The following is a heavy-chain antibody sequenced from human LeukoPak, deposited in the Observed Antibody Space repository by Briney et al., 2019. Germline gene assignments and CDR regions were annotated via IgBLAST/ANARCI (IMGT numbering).Heavy chain of an antibody. Sequence: ASVKVSCKASGYTFTSYYMHWVRQAPGQGLEWMGIINPSGGSTSYAQKFQGRVTMTRDTSTSTVYMELSSLRSEATAVYYCARDYLMGDSSGPPYDYWGQGTLVTVSS. V-gene: IGHV1-46*01. CDR1: GYTFTSYY. CDR3: ARDYLMGDSSGPPYDY. J-gene: IGHJ4*02. D-gene: IGHD3-22*01. CDR2: INPSGGST.